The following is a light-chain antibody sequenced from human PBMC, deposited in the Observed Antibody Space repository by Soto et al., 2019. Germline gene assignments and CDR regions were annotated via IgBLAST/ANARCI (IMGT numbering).Light chain of an antibody. J-gene: IGKJ1*01. CDR1: QSISSY. V-gene: IGKV1-39*01. Sequence: DIQMTQSPSPLSASVGDRVTITCRASQSISSYLNWYQQKPGKAPKLLIYAASSLQSGVPSRFRGSRSWTDFTLTISSLQPEDFATYYCQQSYSTPWTFGQGTKVEIK. CDR2: AAS. CDR3: QQSYSTPWT.